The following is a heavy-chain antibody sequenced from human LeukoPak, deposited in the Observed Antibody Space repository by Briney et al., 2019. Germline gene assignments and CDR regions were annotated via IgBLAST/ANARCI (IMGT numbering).Heavy chain of an antibody. D-gene: IGHD2-15*01. CDR1: GITFRNYG. V-gene: IGHV3-33*01. CDR3: ASGRGSGGSHTSYFDY. CDR2: IWYDGSNK. Sequence: GGSLRLSCAASGITFRNYGMHWVRQAPGKGLEWVAIIWYDGSNKYYADSVRGRFTISRGNSKSTLYLQMNSLRVEDTAVYYCASGRGSGGSHTSYFDYWGQGTLVTVSS. J-gene: IGHJ4*02.